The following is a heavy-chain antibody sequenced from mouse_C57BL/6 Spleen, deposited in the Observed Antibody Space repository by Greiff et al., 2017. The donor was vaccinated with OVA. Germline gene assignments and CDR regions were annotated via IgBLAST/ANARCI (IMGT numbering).Heavy chain of an antibody. D-gene: IGHD1-1*01. CDR3: ARDGSSLFDD. CDR1: GYTFTSYW. J-gene: IGHJ2*01. Sequence: QVQLQQPGAELVKPGASVKMSCKASGYTFTSYWITWVKQRPGQGLEWIGDIYPGSGSTNYNEKFKSKATLTVDTSSSTAYMQLSSLTSEDAAVYYWARDGSSLFDDWGKGTTLTVSS. V-gene: IGHV1-55*01. CDR2: IYPGSGST.